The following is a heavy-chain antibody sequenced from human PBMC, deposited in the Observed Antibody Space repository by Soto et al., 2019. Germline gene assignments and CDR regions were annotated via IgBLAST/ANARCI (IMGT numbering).Heavy chain of an antibody. J-gene: IGHJ6*02. V-gene: IGHV1-69*12. Sequence: QVQLVQSGAEVKKPGSSVKVSCKASGGTFSSYAISWVRQAPGQGLEWMGGIIPIFGTANYAQKFQGRVTLTAGEATSHAYMELSSLSSEDTAVYYCGRVRVGGSYRRMEVWGQGTTVTVSS. CDR3: GRVRVGGSYRRMEV. CDR2: IIPIFGTA. D-gene: IGHD3-16*02. CDR1: GGTFSSYA.